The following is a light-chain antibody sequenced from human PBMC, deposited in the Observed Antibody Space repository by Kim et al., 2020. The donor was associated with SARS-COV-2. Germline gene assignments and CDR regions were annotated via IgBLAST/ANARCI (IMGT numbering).Light chain of an antibody. V-gene: IGLV3-1*01. CDR1: RLGSKY. J-gene: IGLJ1*01. CDR2: QDK. CDR3: QAWDSNTYV. Sequence: VSPGQTASITCSGDRLGSKYVSWYQQKAGKSPDLVIYQDKKRPSGIPERFSGSNSGNTATLTISGTRAMDEGDYYCQAWDSNTYVFGTGTKVTVL.